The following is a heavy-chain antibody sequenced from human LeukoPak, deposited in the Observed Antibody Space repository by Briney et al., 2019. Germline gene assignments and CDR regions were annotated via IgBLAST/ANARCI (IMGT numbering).Heavy chain of an antibody. J-gene: IGHJ4*02. CDR3: SRRDYYGSGALDY. Sequence: GEALETSFEGAWSRFTNYLSGWGRPMPGKGVEWGGIINPGDSDNRYSPPFQGQITISADKSIRTAYLPWSSLKASDTAMYYWSRRDYYGSGALDYWREGTLVTVSS. D-gene: IGHD3-10*01. V-gene: IGHV5-51*01. CDR1: WSRFTNYL. CDR2: INPGDSDN.